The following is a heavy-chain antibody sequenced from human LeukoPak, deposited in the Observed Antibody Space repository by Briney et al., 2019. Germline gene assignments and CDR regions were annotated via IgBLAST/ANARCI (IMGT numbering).Heavy chain of an antibody. D-gene: IGHD5-18*01. CDR2: ISGSGDST. Sequence: VRSLRLSCAASGFTFSTYAMSWVRQAPGTGREWVSTISGSGDSTYYADSVKGRFTISRDNSKNTLYLQMNSLRAEDTAVYYCAKGDTTDDTVMVDWGQGTLVTVSS. CDR1: GFTFSTYA. V-gene: IGHV3-23*01. J-gene: IGHJ4*02. CDR3: AKGDTTDDTVMVD.